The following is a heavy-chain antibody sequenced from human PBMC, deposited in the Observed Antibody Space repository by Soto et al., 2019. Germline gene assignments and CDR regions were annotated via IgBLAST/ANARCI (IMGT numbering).Heavy chain of an antibody. CDR1: GFTFSSYA. V-gene: IGHV3-30-3*01. CDR2: ISYDGSNK. CDR3: GRDGYSSGWYVSYYYGMDV. D-gene: IGHD6-19*01. Sequence: QVQLVESGGGVVQPGRSLRLSCAASGFTFSSYAMHWVRQAPGKGLEWVAVISYDGSNKYYADSMKGRFTISRDNSKNTLYLQMNSLRAEDTAVYYCGRDGYSSGWYVSYYYGMDVWGQGTTVTVSS. J-gene: IGHJ6*02.